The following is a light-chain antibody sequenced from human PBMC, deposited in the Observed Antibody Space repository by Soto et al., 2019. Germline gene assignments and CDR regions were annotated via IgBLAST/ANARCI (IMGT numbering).Light chain of an antibody. Sequence: DIQMTQSPSTLSASIGDRVTITCGASQNIMTWLAWHQQKPGKAPKLLIFKASDLDVGVPSRSAGSGSGTEFTLTISNLQPDDVATYYCQQYNAYSPWTFGQGTKVEIK. CDR1: QNIMTW. V-gene: IGKV1-5*03. CDR3: QQYNAYSPWT. CDR2: KAS. J-gene: IGKJ1*01.